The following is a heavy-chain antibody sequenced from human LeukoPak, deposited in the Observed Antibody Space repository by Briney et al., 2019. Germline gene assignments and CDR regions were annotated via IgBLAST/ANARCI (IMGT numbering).Heavy chain of an antibody. CDR3: ARGLAGAGTGY. J-gene: IGHJ4*02. CDR2: INPNSADT. CDR1: GYSFTGYY. Sequence: GASVKVSCKASGYSFTGYYMHWVRQAPGQGLEWMGRINPNSADTNYAQRFQGRVTMTRDTSISTAYMQLDRLTSDDTAIYYCARGLAGAGTGYWGQGTLVTVSS. V-gene: IGHV1-2*06. D-gene: IGHD6-13*01.